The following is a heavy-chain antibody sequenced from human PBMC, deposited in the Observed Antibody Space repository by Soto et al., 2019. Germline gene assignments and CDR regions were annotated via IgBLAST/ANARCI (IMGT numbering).Heavy chain of an antibody. D-gene: IGHD2-2*01. CDR2: ISYTGST. J-gene: IGHJ4*02. Sequence: SETLSLTCTVSGGSVRSYHWSWIRQTPGKGLEWIGYISYTGSTNYNPSLKSRVSFSVDTSKNQFSLQLSSVTAADTAVYYCATYYCSSDTCYYFDSWGQGTLVTVSS. CDR3: ATYYCSSDTCYYFDS. V-gene: IGHV4-59*02. CDR1: GGSVRSYH.